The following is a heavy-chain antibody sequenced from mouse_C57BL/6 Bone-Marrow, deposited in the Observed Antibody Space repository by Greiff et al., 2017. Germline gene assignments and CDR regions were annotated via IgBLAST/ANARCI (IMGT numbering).Heavy chain of an antibody. Sequence: QVQLQQSGAELAKPGASVKLSCKASGYTFTSYWMHWVKQRPGQGLEWIGYINPSSGYTKYNQKFKDKATLTADKSSSTAYMQLSSRTYEDSAVYYCARSPLGRPWYFDVWGTGTTVTVSS. CDR3: ARSPLGRPWYFDV. CDR2: INPSSGYT. J-gene: IGHJ1*03. D-gene: IGHD4-1*01. V-gene: IGHV1-7*01. CDR1: GYTFTSYW.